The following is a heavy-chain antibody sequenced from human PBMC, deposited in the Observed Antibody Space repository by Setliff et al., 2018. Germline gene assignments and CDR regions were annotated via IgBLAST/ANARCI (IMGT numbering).Heavy chain of an antibody. CDR3: ATHGGYYYDSSGSFGAY. CDR1: GYTFTSYG. Sequence: GASVKVSCKASGYTFTSYGISWVRQAPGQGLEWMGWISAYNGNTNYAQKLQGRVTMTTDTSTSTAYMELRSLRSDDTAVYYCATHGGYYYDSSGSFGAYWGQGTLVTVSS. CDR2: ISAYNGNT. J-gene: IGHJ4*02. D-gene: IGHD3-22*01. V-gene: IGHV1-18*01.